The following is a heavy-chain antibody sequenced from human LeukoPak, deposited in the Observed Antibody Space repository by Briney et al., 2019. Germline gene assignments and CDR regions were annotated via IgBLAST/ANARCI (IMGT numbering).Heavy chain of an antibody. CDR3: AREGGLQLWGFGY. CDR1: GFTFSNYE. D-gene: IGHD5-18*01. CDR2: ISSSGDSI. V-gene: IGHV3-48*03. Sequence: GGSLRLSCAASGFTFSNYEMNWVRQAPGKGLEWVSYISSSGDSIYYADSVRGRFTISRDNAKNSLYLQMNGLRAEDTAVYYCAREGGLQLWGFGYWGQGTLVTVSS. J-gene: IGHJ4*02.